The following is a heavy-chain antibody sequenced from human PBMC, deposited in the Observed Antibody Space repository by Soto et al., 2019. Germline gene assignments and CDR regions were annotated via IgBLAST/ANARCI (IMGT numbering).Heavy chain of an antibody. V-gene: IGHV3-21*01. Sequence: GGSLRLSCAASGFTFSSYSMNWVRQAPWKGLEWVSSISSSSSYIYYADSVKGRLTISRDNAKNSLYLQMNSLRAEDTAVYYCARPLMYQLQEDAFDIWGKGTMVTGSS. CDR3: ARPLMYQLQEDAFDI. J-gene: IGHJ3*02. CDR2: ISSSSSYI. D-gene: IGHD2-2*01. CDR1: GFTFSSYS.